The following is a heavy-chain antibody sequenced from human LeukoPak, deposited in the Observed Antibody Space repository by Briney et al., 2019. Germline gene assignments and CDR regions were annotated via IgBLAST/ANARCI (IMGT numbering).Heavy chain of an antibody. CDR2: VHYSGNT. V-gene: IGHV4-59*12. CDR3: ARDLSGSKFDY. Sequence: SETLSLTCSVSGGSINTTYWSWIRQPPGKGLEWIGNVHYSGNTNYNSSLKSRVTISVDTSKNQFSLKLSSVTAADTAVYYCARDLSGSKFDYWGQGTLVTVSS. CDR1: GGSINTTY. J-gene: IGHJ4*02. D-gene: IGHD1-26*01.